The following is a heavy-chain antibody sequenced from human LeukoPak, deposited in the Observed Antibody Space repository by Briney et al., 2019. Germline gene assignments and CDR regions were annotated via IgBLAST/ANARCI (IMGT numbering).Heavy chain of an antibody. J-gene: IGHJ5*02. V-gene: IGHV1-2*02. D-gene: IGHD2/OR15-2a*01. CDR2: INPNSVGT. CDR3: ARDRAFPHNWFDP. CDR1: GYTFTGYY. Sequence: ASVKVSCKASGYTFTGYYMHWVRQAPGQGLEWMGWINPNSVGTNYAQKFQGRVTMTRDTSISTAYMELSRLRSDDTAVYYCARDRAFPHNWFDPWGQGTLVTVSS.